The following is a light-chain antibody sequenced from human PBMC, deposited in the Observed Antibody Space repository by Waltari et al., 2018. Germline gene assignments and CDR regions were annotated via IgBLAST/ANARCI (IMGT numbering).Light chain of an antibody. CDR2: YTSDSEK. CDR1: SDINVGDFN. CDR3: MFWPSNVWV. J-gene: IGLJ3*02. Sequence: QPVLTQPPSSSASPGESARLTCTLPSDINVGDFNIYWYQQKSGSPPRFLLYYTSDSEKAQGSGVPSRFSGSKYASANAVILLISGLQSEDEADYYCMFWPSNVWVFGGGTKLTVL. V-gene: IGLV5-37*01.